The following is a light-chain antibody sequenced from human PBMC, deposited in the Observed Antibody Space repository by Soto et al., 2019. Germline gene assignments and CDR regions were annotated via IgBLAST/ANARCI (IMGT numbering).Light chain of an antibody. CDR1: QFISTY. Sequence: DIQMTQSPSSLSASVGERVTITCRASQFISTYLHWYQQKPGKAPKLLIYDASRLQSGVPSRFGGSGSGADFTLTINSLQSEDFATYYCQQYYRAAPWPFGQGTKVDIK. CDR3: QQYYRAAPWP. J-gene: IGKJ1*01. CDR2: DAS. V-gene: IGKV1-39*01.